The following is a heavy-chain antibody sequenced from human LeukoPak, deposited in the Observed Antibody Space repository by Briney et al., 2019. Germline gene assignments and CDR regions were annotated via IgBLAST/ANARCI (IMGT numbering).Heavy chain of an antibody. CDR2: INTNTGNP. Sequence: GASVKVSCKASGYSFITYAMNWVRQAPGQGLEWMGWINTNTGNPTYAQGFTGRFVFSLDTSVSTSYLQISSLRPEDTAVYYCARSLREMATILGYWGQGTLVTVSS. CDR3: ARSLREMATILGY. V-gene: IGHV7-4-1*02. D-gene: IGHD5-24*01. J-gene: IGHJ4*02. CDR1: GYSFITYA.